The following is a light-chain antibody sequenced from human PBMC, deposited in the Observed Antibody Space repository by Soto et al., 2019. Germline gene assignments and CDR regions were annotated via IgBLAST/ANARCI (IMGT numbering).Light chain of an antibody. J-gene: IGKJ1*01. CDR3: QQYNSYRT. V-gene: IGKV1-5*03. CDR1: QSVSTS. CDR2: QAS. Sequence: DIQMTQSPSTLSASVGDRLTITCRASQSVSTSLAWYQQKPGIAPKLLIYQASSLENGVPSRFSGSGSGTEFTLTISSLQPDDFATYSCQQYNSYRTFGQGTKVDIK.